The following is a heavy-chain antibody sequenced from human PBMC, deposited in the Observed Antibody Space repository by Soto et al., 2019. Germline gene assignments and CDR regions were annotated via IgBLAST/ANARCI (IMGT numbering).Heavy chain of an antibody. V-gene: IGHV6-1*01. Sequence: TLSLTCAISGDSVSSNSAAWNWIRQSPSRGLEWLGRTYYRSKWYNDYAVSVKSRITINPDTSKNQFSLQLNSVTPEDTAVYYCARDHGSSWYFWFDPWGQGTLVTVSS. D-gene: IGHD6-13*01. J-gene: IGHJ5*02. CDR3: ARDHGSSWYFWFDP. CDR1: GDSVSSNSAA. CDR2: TYYRSKWYN.